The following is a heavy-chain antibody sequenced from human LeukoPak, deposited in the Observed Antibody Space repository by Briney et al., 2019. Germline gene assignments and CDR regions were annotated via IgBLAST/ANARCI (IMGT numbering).Heavy chain of an antibody. J-gene: IGHJ6*02. CDR2: VNPNGGGT. D-gene: IGHD2-21*01. CDR3: AIEGVGGAYAMDV. CDR1: GYTFAAYY. Sequence: GASVKVSCRTSGYTFAAYYIHWVRQAPGQGLEWMGWVNPNGGGTNYAQKFKDRLTMTRDTSISTAYMELSSLESDDTAVYFCAIEGVGGAYAMDVWGQGTTVTVSS. V-gene: IGHV1-2*02.